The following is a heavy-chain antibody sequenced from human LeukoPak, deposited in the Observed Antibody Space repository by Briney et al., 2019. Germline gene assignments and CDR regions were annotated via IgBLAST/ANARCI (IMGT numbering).Heavy chain of an antibody. CDR3: AKTRRAAVNWFDP. V-gene: IGHV3-30*02. Sequence: PGGSLRLSCAASGFTFSSYGMHWVRQAPGKGLERVAFIRYDGSNKYYADSVKGRFTISRDNSKNTLYLQMNSLRAEDTAVYYCAKTRRAAVNWFDPWGQGTLVTVSS. CDR1: GFTFSSYG. J-gene: IGHJ5*02. CDR2: IRYDGSNK. D-gene: IGHD2-15*01.